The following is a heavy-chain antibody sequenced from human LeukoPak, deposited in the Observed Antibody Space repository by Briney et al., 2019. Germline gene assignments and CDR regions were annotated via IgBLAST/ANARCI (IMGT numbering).Heavy chain of an antibody. V-gene: IGHV1-18*01. CDR1: GYTFTSYG. Sequence: GASVKVSCTASGYTFTSYGISWVRQAPGQGLEWMGWISAYNGNTNYAQKLQGRVTMTTDTSTSTAYMELRSLRSDDTAVYYCARVSVVVPAAIRAQNFDYWGQGTLVTVSS. CDR3: ARVSVVVPAAIRAQNFDY. D-gene: IGHD2-2*02. CDR2: ISAYNGNT. J-gene: IGHJ4*02.